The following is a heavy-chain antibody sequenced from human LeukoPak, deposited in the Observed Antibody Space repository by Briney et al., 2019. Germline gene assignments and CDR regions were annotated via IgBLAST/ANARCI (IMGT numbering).Heavy chain of an antibody. CDR1: EFTFSDSY. CDR3: AGDCIRRHWYRGSGDYYYMDV. CDR2: IYTSGST. J-gene: IGHJ6*03. V-gene: IGHV4-4*07. D-gene: IGHD6-13*01. Sequence: PGGSLRLSCAASEFTFSDSYMSWIRQPAGKGLEWIGRIYTSGSTNYNPSLKSRVTISVDTSKNQFSLKLSSVTAADTAVYYCAGDCIRRHWYRGSGDYYYMDVWGKGTTVTISS.